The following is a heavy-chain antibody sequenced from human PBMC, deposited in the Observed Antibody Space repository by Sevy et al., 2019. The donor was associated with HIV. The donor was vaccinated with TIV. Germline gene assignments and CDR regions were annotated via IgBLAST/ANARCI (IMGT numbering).Heavy chain of an antibody. CDR3: AKTPMTEAAPYFDF. D-gene: IGHD6-19*01. J-gene: IGHJ4*02. CDR2: INWNSGSL. V-gene: IGHV3-9*01. CDR1: GFTLEDYA. Sequence: GGSLRLSCAGSGFTLEDYALHWVRQAPGQGLEWVAGINWNSGSLDYADSVKGRFTISRDDAKNSLYLQMDTLRTEDTALYYCAKTPMTEAAPYFDFWGQGTLVTVSS.